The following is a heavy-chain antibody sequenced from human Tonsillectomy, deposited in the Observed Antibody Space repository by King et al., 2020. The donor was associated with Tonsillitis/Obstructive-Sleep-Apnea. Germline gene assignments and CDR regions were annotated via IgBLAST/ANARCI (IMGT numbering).Heavy chain of an antibody. D-gene: IGHD6-6*01. Sequence: QLQESGPGLVKPSETLSLTCTVSGGSITSSSYYWGWIRQPPGKGLEWIGYSYSSGSTYYNPSLKSRVTISVDTSKNQFSLKLNSVTAADTAVYYCARRGRAYSPSSHWFDPWGQGTLVSVSS. CDR2: SYSSGST. V-gene: IGHV4-39*01. J-gene: IGHJ5*02. CDR1: GGSITSSSYY. CDR3: ARRGRAYSPSSHWFDP.